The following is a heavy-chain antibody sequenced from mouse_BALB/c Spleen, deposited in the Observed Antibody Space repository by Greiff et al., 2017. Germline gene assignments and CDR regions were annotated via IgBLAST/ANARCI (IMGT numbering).Heavy chain of an antibody. V-gene: IGHV8-8*01. J-gene: IGHJ1*01. CDR2: IWWDDDK. Sequence: QVTLKESGPGILQPSQTLSLTCSFSGFSLSTSGMGVGWIRQPSGKGLEWLAHIWWDDDKRYNPALKSRLTISKDTSSNQVFLKFASVDTADTATYYCARPRPYWYFDVWGAGTTVTVSS. CDR3: ARPRPYWYFDV. CDR1: GFSLSTSGMG.